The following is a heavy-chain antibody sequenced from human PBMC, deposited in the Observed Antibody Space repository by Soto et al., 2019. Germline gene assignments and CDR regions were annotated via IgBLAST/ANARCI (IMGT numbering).Heavy chain of an antibody. D-gene: IGHD5-12*01. V-gene: IGHV3-23*01. Sequence: GGSLRLSCAASGFTFSSYAMSWVRQAPGKGLEWVSAISGSGGSTYYADSVKGRFTISRDNSKNTLYPQMNSLRAEDTAVYYCAKGLGSGYDYDVHYYYYMDVWGKGTTVTVSS. J-gene: IGHJ6*03. CDR3: AKGLGSGYDYDVHYYYYMDV. CDR1: GFTFSSYA. CDR2: ISGSGGST.